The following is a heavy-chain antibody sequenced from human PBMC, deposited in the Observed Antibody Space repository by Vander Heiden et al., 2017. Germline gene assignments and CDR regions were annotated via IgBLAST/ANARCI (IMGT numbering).Heavy chain of an antibody. Sequence: EVQLVETGGGLVQPGRSLRLSCAAPGFTSDDYAMHWVRQAPGKGLEWVSSISWNSGTIGYADSVKGRFTISRDNAKNSLYLQMNRLRAEDTALYYCATAYDYSPRFPVTHWGQGTLVTVSS. CDR2: ISWNSGTI. D-gene: IGHD4-4*01. V-gene: IGHV3-9*02. CDR3: ATAYDYSPRFPVTH. CDR1: GFTSDDYA. J-gene: IGHJ4*02.